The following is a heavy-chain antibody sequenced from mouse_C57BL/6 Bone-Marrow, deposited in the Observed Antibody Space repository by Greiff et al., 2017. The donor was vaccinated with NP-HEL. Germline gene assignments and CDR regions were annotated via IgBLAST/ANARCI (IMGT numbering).Heavy chain of an antibody. CDR2: IYPRSGNT. Sequence: VQLQESGAELARPGASVKLSCKASGYTFTSYGISWVKQRTGQGLEWIGEIYPRSGNTYYNEKFKGKATLTADKSSSTAYMELRRLTSEDSAVYFCARGDYYGSSYGFAYWGQGTLVTVSA. J-gene: IGHJ3*01. D-gene: IGHD1-1*01. CDR1: GYTFTSYG. V-gene: IGHV1-81*01. CDR3: ARGDYYGSSYGFAY.